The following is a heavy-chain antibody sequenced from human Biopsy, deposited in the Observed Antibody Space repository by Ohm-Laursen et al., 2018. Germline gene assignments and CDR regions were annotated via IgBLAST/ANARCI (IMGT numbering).Heavy chain of an antibody. V-gene: IGHV1-8*01. CDR1: GYTFTDYD. CDR3: PRGGYDYDY. J-gene: IGHJ4*02. D-gene: IGHD5-12*01. CDR2: MTPKTGKT. Sequence: SVKVSCKASGYTFTDYDINWVRQASGQGLEWVGWMTPKTGKTGYTQKLQGRLTMTRDTSTSTAYMELSSLRSEDTAIYYCPRGGYDYDYWGQGTLVTVSS.